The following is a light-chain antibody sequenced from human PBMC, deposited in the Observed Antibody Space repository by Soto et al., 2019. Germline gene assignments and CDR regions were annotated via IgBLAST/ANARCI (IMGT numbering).Light chain of an antibody. Sequence: EIVLTQSPGTLSLSPGERATLSCRASQSVSNNYVAWYQHKPGQAPRLLIDDASRRATGIPDRFSGSGSGTDFTLTISRLELEDFAVYYCQQCATPPLTFGQGTRVDI. J-gene: IGKJ1*01. CDR1: QSVSNNY. V-gene: IGKV3-20*01. CDR3: QQCATPPLT. CDR2: DAS.